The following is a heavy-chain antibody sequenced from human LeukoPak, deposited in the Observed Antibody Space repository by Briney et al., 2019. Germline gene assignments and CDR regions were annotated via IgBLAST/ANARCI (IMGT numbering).Heavy chain of an antibody. CDR2: IYYSGST. CDR1: GGSISSYY. Sequence: PSETPSLTCTVSGGSISSYYWSWIRQPPGKGLEWIGYIYYSGSTNYNPSLKSRVTISVDTSKNQFSLQLNSVTPEDTAVYYCARDQGFSSIDYWGQGTLVTVSS. CDR3: ARDQGFSSIDY. J-gene: IGHJ4*02. V-gene: IGHV4-59*12.